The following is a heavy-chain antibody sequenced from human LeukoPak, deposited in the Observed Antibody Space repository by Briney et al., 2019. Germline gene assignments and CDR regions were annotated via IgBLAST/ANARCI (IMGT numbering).Heavy chain of an antibody. J-gene: IGHJ4*02. D-gene: IGHD3-22*01. V-gene: IGHV1-18*01. CDR1: GYSFTNYG. CDR3: ARGGYYDSSGYPLFDY. Sequence: ASVKVSCKASGYSFTNYGISWVRQAPGQGLEWMGWINLYNGNTNHAQKLQGRVTMTTDTSTSTAYMELRSLRSDGTAVYYCARGGYYDSSGYPLFDYWGQGTLVIVSS. CDR2: INLYNGNT.